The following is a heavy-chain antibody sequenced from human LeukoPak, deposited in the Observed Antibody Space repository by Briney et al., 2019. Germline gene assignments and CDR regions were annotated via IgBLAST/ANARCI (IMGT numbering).Heavy chain of an antibody. V-gene: IGHV3-21*01. D-gene: IGHD4-11*01. CDR1: GFTFSRYS. CDR2: ISTSSSYI. J-gene: IGHJ4*02. Sequence: PGGSLRLSCAASGFTFSRYSMNWVRQAPGKGLEWVSSISTSSSYIHYADSVKGRFTISRDNAKKSLFLQMNSLRAEDTAVYYCARESQSASSRDSNFDYWGQGTFVTVSS. CDR3: ARESQSASSRDSNFDY.